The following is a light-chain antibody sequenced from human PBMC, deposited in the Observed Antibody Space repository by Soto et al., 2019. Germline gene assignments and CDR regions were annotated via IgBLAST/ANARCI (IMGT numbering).Light chain of an antibody. V-gene: IGKV1-5*01. J-gene: IGKJ1*01. Sequence: DIQLTQFPSTLSASVGDRVTISCRASQRIDRYLAWYQQKPGKAPNLLVYDASTLEGGVPSRFSGSGSATEFILTISSLQPDDFGTYYCQQYKDGAWTFGQGTRVEIK. CDR3: QQYKDGAWT. CDR2: DAS. CDR1: QRIDRY.